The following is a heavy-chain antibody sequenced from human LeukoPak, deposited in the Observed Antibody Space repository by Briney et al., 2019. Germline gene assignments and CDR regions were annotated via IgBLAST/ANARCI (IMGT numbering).Heavy chain of an antibody. D-gene: IGHD6-19*01. V-gene: IGHV4-38-2*02. CDR3: ARDFGPYSSGWYLGLDY. J-gene: IGHJ4*02. CDR1: GYSISSGYY. Sequence: SETLSLTCTVSGYSISSGYYWGWIRQPPGKGLEWIGSIYHSGSTYYNPSLKSRVTISVDTSKNQFSLKLSSVTAADTAVYYCARDFGPYSSGWYLGLDYWGQGTLVTVSS. CDR2: IYHSGST.